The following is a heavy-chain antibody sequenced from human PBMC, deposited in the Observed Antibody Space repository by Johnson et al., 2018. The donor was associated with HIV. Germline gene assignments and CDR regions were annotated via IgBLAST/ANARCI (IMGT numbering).Heavy chain of an antibody. CDR1: GFTFSSYA. V-gene: IGHV3-30-3*02. Sequence: QVQLVESGGGVVQPGRSLRLSCAASGFTFSSYAMHWVRQAPGKGLEWVACISYDGRNKHYAGSVKGRFTISRDNSKNTLYLQMNSLRAEDTAVYYCAKYKDNWNYGAFDIWGQGTMVTVSS. CDR2: ISYDGRNK. D-gene: IGHD1-7*01. CDR3: AKYKDNWNYGAFDI. J-gene: IGHJ3*02.